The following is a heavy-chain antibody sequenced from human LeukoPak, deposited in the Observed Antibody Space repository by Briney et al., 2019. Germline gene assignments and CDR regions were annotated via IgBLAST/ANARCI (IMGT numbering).Heavy chain of an antibody. J-gene: IGHJ4*02. CDR1: GFTFGNYW. Sequence: GGSLRLSCVASGFTFGNYWMNWVRQAPGKGLEWVANVAQDGSEKYYVDSVKGRFTISRDNAKNSLYLQMNSLRAEDTAVYYCARDGVFYNWNYVSARAVAYFDYWGQGTLVTVSS. D-gene: IGHD1-7*01. CDR3: ARDGVFYNWNYVSARAVAYFDY. CDR2: VAQDGSEK. V-gene: IGHV3-7*01.